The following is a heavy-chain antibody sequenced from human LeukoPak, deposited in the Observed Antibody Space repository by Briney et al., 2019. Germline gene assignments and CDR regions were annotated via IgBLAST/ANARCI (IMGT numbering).Heavy chain of an antibody. Sequence: ASVKVPCKASGYTFTSYDINWVRQATGQGLEWMGWMNPNSGNTGYAQKFQGRVTMTRNTSISTAYMELSGLRSEDTAVYYCARASGGLYSSSWYSRMYYGMDVWGQGTTVTVSS. CDR3: ARASGGLYSSSWYSRMYYGMDV. CDR2: MNPNSGNT. D-gene: IGHD6-13*01. J-gene: IGHJ6*02. CDR1: GYTFTSYD. V-gene: IGHV1-8*01.